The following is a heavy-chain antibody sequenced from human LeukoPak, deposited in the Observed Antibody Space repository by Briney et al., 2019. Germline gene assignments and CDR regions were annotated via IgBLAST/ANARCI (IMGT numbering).Heavy chain of an antibody. CDR1: GFTFSSYA. D-gene: IGHD6-19*01. CDR2: ISDDGSNK. CDR3: ARVEAVAGVPLN. Sequence: GGSLRLSCAASGFTFSSYAMHWVRQAPGKGLEWVAVISDDGSNKYYADSVKGRFTISRDNSKNTLYLQMNSLRAEDTAVYYCARVEAVAGVPLNWGQGTLVTVSS. J-gene: IGHJ4*02. V-gene: IGHV3-30-3*01.